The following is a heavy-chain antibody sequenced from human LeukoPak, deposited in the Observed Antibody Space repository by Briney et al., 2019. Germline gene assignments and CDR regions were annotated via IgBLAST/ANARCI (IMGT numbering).Heavy chain of an antibody. J-gene: IGHJ4*02. D-gene: IGHD3-10*01. CDR3: TRVKSGTVAGDY. CDR2: INPNSGGT. CDR1: GYTFTGYY. V-gene: IGHV1-2*02. Sequence: ASVKGSCKASGYTFTGYYMHWVRQAPGQGLEWMGWINPNSGGTNYAQKFQARVTMTRDTSISTAYIALSRLTFDDTAVQYCTRVKSGTVAGDYWGQATLVTVS.